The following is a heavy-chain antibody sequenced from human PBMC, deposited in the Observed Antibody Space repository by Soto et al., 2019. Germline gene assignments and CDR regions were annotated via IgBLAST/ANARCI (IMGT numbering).Heavy chain of an antibody. Sequence: QVQLVQSGAEVKKPGSSVKVSCKASGGTFSSYTISWVRQAPGQGLEWMGRIIPILGIANYAQKFQGRVTINADKSTSTAYMELSSLRSEDTAVHYCARQVGATSYYYYYGMDVWGQGTTVTVSS. V-gene: IGHV1-69*02. CDR2: IIPILGIA. J-gene: IGHJ6*02. CDR1: GGTFSSYT. D-gene: IGHD1-26*01. CDR3: ARQVGATSYYYYYGMDV.